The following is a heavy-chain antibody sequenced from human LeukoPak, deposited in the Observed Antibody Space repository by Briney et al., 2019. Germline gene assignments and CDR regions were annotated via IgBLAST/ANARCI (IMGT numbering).Heavy chain of an antibody. Sequence: SETLSVTCAVSVGSISSGGYSWSWIRHPPGKGLEWLGYIYHSGSTYYNPSLKSRVTISVDRSKNQFSLKLSSVTAADTAVYYCARSNYYGSGRNAFDIWGQGTMVTVSS. V-gene: IGHV4-30-2*01. CDR3: ARSNYYGSGRNAFDI. J-gene: IGHJ3*02. D-gene: IGHD3-10*01. CDR1: VGSISSGGYS. CDR2: IYHSGST.